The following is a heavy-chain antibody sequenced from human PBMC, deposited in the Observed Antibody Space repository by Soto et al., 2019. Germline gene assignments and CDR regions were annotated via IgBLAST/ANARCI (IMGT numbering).Heavy chain of an antibody. CDR2: IYYSGST. CDR1: GGSISSYY. J-gene: IGHJ4*02. Sequence: SETLSLTCTVSGGSISSYYWSWIRQAPGKGLEWIGYIYYSGSTNYNPSLKSRVTISVDTSKNQFSLKLSPVTAADTAVYYCARTNGATLTDYYFDYWGQGTLVTVSS. CDR3: ARTNGATLTDYYFDY. V-gene: IGHV4-59*01. D-gene: IGHD1-26*01.